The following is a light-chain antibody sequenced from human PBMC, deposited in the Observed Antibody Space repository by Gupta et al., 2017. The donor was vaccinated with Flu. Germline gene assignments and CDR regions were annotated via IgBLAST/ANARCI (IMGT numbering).Light chain of an antibody. CDR3: ATWDDSLNGPV. CDR2: NNN. Sequence: QSVLTQPPSASGTPGQRVTISCSGGSSNIGSNTVNWYQQLPGTAPKLLIYNNNRRPSGVPDRFSGSKSGTSASLAISGLQSEFEADYYCATWDDSLNGPVFGGGTKLTVL. J-gene: IGLJ3*02. V-gene: IGLV1-44*01. CDR1: SSNIGSNT.